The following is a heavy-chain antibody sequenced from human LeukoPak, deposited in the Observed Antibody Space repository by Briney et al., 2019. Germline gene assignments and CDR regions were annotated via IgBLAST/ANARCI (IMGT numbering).Heavy chain of an antibody. V-gene: IGHV3-30-3*01. CDR3: ARGDHSSSFDRRHWFDP. CDR2: ISYDGSNK. Sequence: PGGSLRLSCAASGFTFSSYAMHWVRQAPGKGLEWVAVISYDGSNKYYADSVKGRFTISRDNSKNTLYLQMNSLRAEDTAVYYCARGDHSSSFDRRHWFDPWGQGTLVTVSS. J-gene: IGHJ5*02. CDR1: GFTFSSYA. D-gene: IGHD6-13*01.